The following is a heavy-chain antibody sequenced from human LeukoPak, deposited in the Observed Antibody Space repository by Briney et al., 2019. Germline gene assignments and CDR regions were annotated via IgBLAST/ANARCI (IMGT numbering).Heavy chain of an antibody. CDR1: GFTFSNTW. D-gene: IGHD3-10*01. Sequence: GGSLRLSCAASGFTFSNTWMTWVRQTPGRGLEWVSSISSSSSYIYYADSVKGRFTISRDNAKNSLYLQMNSLRAEDTAVYYCARVREFGELLSPFDYWGQGTLVTVSS. CDR2: ISSSSSYI. J-gene: IGHJ4*02. V-gene: IGHV3-21*01. CDR3: ARVREFGELLSPFDY.